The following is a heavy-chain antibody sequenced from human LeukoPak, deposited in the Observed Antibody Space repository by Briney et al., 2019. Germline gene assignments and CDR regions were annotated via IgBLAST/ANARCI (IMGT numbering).Heavy chain of an antibody. CDR1: GGSISSGDYY. CDR3: ARVPVGATGVDY. J-gene: IGHJ4*02. Sequence: PSETLSLTCTVSGGSISSGDYYWSWIRQPPGKGLEWIGYIYYSGSTNYNPSLKSRVTISVDTSKNQFSLKLSSVTAADAAVYYCARVPVGATGVDYWGQGTLVTVSS. V-gene: IGHV4-61*08. CDR2: IYYSGST. D-gene: IGHD1-26*01.